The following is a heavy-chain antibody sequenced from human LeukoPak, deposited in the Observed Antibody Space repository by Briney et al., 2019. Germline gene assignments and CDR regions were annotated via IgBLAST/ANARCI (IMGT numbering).Heavy chain of an antibody. J-gene: IGHJ4*02. CDR3: AKGIVGATTSGFDY. CDR1: GFTFSSYA. D-gene: IGHD1-26*01. Sequence: GGSLRLSCAASGFTFSSYAMSWVRQAPGKGLEWVSAISGSGGSTYYADSVKGRFTISRDNSKNTLYLQMNSLRAEDTALYYCAKGIVGATTSGFDYWGQGTLVTVSS. V-gene: IGHV3-23*01. CDR2: ISGSGGST.